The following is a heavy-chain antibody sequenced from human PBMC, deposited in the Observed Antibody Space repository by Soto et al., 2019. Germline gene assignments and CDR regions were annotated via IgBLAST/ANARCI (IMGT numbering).Heavy chain of an antibody. CDR2: IVVGSGNT. CDR3: AADRGFLEWFPASLGAFEI. J-gene: IGHJ3*02. V-gene: IGHV1-58*01. CDR1: GFTFTSSA. D-gene: IGHD3-3*01. Sequence: GASVKVSCKASGFTFTSSAVQWVRQARGQRLEWIGWIVVGSGNTNYAQKFQERVTVTRDMSTSKAYMELSSLRSEDTAVYYCAADRGFLEWFPASLGAFEIWGQGTMVTVS.